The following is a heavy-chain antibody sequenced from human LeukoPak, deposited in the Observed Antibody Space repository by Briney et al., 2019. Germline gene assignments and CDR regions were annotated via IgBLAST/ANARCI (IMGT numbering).Heavy chain of an antibody. CDR3: ARQNIRYSSSWYPNWFDP. V-gene: IGHV4-38-2*02. J-gene: IGHJ5*02. CDR1: GYSISSYYY. CDR2: LLHAGGT. D-gene: IGHD6-13*01. Sequence: PSETLSLTCSVSGYSISSYYYWGWIRQPPGKGLEWIGSLLHAGGTYYNPSLKSRVTMSVDTSKNQFSLKLSSVTAADTAVYYCARQNIRYSSSWYPNWFDPWGQGTLVTVSS.